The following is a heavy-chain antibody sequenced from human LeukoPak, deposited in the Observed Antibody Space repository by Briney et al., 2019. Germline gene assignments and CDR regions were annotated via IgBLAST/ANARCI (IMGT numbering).Heavy chain of an antibody. J-gene: IGHJ4*02. D-gene: IGHD3-10*01. V-gene: IGHV4-39*01. CDR2: IYYSGST. CDR1: GGSISSSSYY. CDR3: AGWFGELLLDY. Sequence: PSETLSLTCTVSGGSISSSSYYWGWIRQPPGKGLEWIGSIYYSGSTYYNPSLKSRVTISVDTSKNQFSLKLSSVTAADTAVYYCAGWFGELLLDYWGQGTLVTVSS.